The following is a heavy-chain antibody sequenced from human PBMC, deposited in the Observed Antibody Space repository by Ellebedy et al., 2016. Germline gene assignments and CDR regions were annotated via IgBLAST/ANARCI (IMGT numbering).Heavy chain of an antibody. Sequence: GGSLRLSCAASGFTFSSFGMHWVRQAPGKGLEWVALISFDGSSADYADSVKGRFTISRDNSKNTLYLQMNSMRTEDTAVYYCARPLWFGELADAFDIWGQGTMVTVSS. CDR2: ISFDGSSA. CDR1: GFTFSSFG. J-gene: IGHJ3*02. CDR3: ARPLWFGELADAFDI. V-gene: IGHV3-30-3*01. D-gene: IGHD3-10*01.